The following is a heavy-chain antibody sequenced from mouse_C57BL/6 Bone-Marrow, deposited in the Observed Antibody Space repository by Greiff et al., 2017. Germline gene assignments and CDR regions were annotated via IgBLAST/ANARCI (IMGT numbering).Heavy chain of an antibody. CDR2: INPNNGGT. D-gene: IGHD4-1*01. J-gene: IGHJ2*01. V-gene: IGHV1-26*01. Sequence: EVQLQQSGPELVKPGASVKISCKASGYTFTDYYMNWVKQSHGKSLEWIGDINPNNGGTSYNQKFKGKATLTVDKSSSTAYMERRSLTSEDSAVYYCARSLNWPYFDYWGQGTTLTVSS. CDR3: ARSLNWPYFDY. CDR1: GYTFTDYY.